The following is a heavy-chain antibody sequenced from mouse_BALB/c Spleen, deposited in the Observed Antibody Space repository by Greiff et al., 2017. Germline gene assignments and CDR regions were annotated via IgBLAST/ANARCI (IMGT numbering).Heavy chain of an antibody. Sequence: EVKLMESGPGLVKPSQSLSLTCSVTGYSITSGYYWNWIRQFPGNKLEWMGYISYDGSNNYNPSLKNRISITRDTSKNQFFLKLNSVTTEDTATYYCAKGDDGYSSYAMDYWGQGTSVTVSS. V-gene: IGHV3-6*02. J-gene: IGHJ4*01. CDR1: GYSITSGYY. CDR3: AKGDDGYSSYAMDY. CDR2: ISYDGSN. D-gene: IGHD2-3*01.